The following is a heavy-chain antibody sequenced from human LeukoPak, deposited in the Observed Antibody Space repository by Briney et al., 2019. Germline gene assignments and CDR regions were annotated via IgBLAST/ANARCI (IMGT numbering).Heavy chain of an antibody. V-gene: IGHV4-39*07. CDR1: GGSISSNSYY. CDR2: IYYSGST. D-gene: IGHD7-27*01. CDR3: ARANWGSEGFDY. Sequence: SETLSLTCNVSGGSISSNSYYWGWIRQPPGKGLEWIGSIYYSGSTYYNPSLKSRVTISVDTSKNRFSLKLSSVSAADTALYYCARANWGSEGFDYWGQGTLVTVSS. J-gene: IGHJ4*02.